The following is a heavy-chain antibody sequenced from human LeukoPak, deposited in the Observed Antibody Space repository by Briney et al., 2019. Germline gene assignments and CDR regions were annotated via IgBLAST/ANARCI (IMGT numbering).Heavy chain of an antibody. Sequence: PGGSLRLSCAASGFTFSSYSMNWVRQAPGKGLEWVSSITTSSSNIYYADSVKGRFTIPRDNAKNSLYLQMNSLRADDTAVYYCARDLAAGIYWGQGTLVTVSS. CDR3: ARDLAAGIY. CDR1: GFTFSSYS. CDR2: ITTSSSNI. D-gene: IGHD6-13*01. J-gene: IGHJ4*02. V-gene: IGHV3-21*01.